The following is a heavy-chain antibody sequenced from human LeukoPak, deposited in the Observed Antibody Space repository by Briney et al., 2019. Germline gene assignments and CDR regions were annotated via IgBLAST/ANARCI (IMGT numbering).Heavy chain of an antibody. CDR2: INHSGST. Sequence: SETLSLTCAVYGGSFSGYYWSWIRQPPGKELEWIGEINHSGSTNYNPSLKSRVTISVDTSKNQFSLKLSSVTAADTAVYYCARGHDYGDYDYWGQGTLVTVSS. V-gene: IGHV4-34*01. J-gene: IGHJ4*02. CDR1: GGSFSGYY. CDR3: ARGHDYGDYDY. D-gene: IGHD4-17*01.